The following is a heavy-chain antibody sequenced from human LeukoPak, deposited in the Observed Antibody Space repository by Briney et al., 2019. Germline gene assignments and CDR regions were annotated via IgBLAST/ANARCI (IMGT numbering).Heavy chain of an antibody. CDR2: IYYSGST. D-gene: IGHD6-13*01. J-gene: IGHJ4*02. V-gene: IGHV4-39*07. Sequence: PSETLSLTCTVSGGSISSSSYYWGWIRQPPGKGLEWIGSIYYSGSTYYNPSLKSRVTISVDTSKNQFSLKLSSVTAADTAVYYCARVSGPVLQQLGEGQVPKTQNYFDYWGQGTLVTVSS. CDR1: GGSISSSSYY. CDR3: ARVSGPVLQQLGEGQVPKTQNYFDY.